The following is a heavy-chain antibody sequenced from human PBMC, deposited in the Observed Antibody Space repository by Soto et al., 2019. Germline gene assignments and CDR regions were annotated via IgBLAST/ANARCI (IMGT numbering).Heavy chain of an antibody. J-gene: IGHJ3*02. CDR3: AHCPLWFGESHAFDI. V-gene: IGHV2-5*01. D-gene: IGHD3-10*01. Sequence: QITLKESGPTLVKPTQPLTLTCTFSGFSLSTSGVGVGWIRQPPGKALEWLALIYWNDDKRYSPSLKSRLTITKDTSKNQVVLTMTNMDPVDTATYYCAHCPLWFGESHAFDIWGQGTMVTVSS. CDR2: IYWNDDK. CDR1: GFSLSTSGVG.